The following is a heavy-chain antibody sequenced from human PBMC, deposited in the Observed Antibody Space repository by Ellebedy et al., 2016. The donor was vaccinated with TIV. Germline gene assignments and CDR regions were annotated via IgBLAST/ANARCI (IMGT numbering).Heavy chain of an antibody. CDR3: AKGRGGGSDSSAPRYYFDY. CDR2: ISNTGSRT. V-gene: IGHV3-23*01. J-gene: IGHJ4*02. Sequence: GESLKISCTASGFTFSSYGMHWVRQAPGKGLEWVSTISNTGSRTYYADSVDGRFIISRDNSKRTLFLQMNSLRAEDTALYYCAKGRGGGSDSSAPRYYFDYWGLGTLVTVSS. D-gene: IGHD3-22*01. CDR1: GFTFSSYG.